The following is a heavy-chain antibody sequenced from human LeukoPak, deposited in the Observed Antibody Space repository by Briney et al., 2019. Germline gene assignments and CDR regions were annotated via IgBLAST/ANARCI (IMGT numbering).Heavy chain of an antibody. CDR3: AKDRWQGRAVDRPLDY. Sequence: PGASPRLSCAASGFAFSSYAMSWVRQAPGKGLEWVSGITASGNNKYYADSVKGRFTISRDNFKNTLYLQMNSLRAEDTAVYYCAKDRWQGRAVDRPLDYWGQGTLVTVSS. CDR1: GFAFSSYA. CDR2: ITASGNNK. V-gene: IGHV3-23*01. J-gene: IGHJ4*02. D-gene: IGHD6-19*01.